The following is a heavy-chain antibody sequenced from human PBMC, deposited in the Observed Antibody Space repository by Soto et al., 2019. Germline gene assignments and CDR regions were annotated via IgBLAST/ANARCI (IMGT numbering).Heavy chain of an antibody. CDR2: ISYDGSNK. CDR1: GFTFSSYG. D-gene: IGHD3-22*01. V-gene: IGHV3-30*18. J-gene: IGHJ6*02. Sequence: GGSLRLSCAASGFTFSSYGMHWVRQAPGKGLEWVAVISYDGSNKYYADSVKGRFTISRDNSKNTLYLQMNSLRAEDTAVYYCAKVRGMMYYYDSSGYYGYGMDVWGQGTTVTVSS. CDR3: AKVRGMMYYYDSSGYYGYGMDV.